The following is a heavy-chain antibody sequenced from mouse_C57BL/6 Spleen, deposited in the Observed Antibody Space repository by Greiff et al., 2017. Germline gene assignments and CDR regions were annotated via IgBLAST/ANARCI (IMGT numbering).Heavy chain of an antibody. CDR3: ARGGTAAMDY. J-gene: IGHJ4*01. CDR2: ISDGGSYT. Sequence: EVKVVESGGGLVKPGGSLKLSCAASGFTFSSYAMSWVRQTPEKRLEWVATISDGGSYTYYPDNVKGRFTISRDNAKNNLYLQMSHLKSEDTAMYYCARGGTAAMDYWGQGTSVTVSS. D-gene: IGHD3-3*01. V-gene: IGHV5-4*03. CDR1: GFTFSSYA.